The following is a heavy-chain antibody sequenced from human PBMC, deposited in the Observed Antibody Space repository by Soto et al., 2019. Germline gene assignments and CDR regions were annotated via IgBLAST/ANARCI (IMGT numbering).Heavy chain of an antibody. D-gene: IGHD1-26*01. Sequence: ASVKVSCKASGYIFTSCALHWVRQAPGHRLEWMGWISADNDNTRYSQKFQGRVTMTRDTSTSTVYMELSSLRSEDTAVYYCARVQWELLPYFDYWGQGTLVTVSS. CDR1: GYIFTSCA. J-gene: IGHJ4*02. CDR2: ISADNDNT. CDR3: ARVQWELLPYFDY. V-gene: IGHV1-3*01.